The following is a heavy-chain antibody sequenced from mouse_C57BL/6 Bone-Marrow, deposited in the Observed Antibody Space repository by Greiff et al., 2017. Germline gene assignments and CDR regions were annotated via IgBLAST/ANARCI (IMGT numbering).Heavy chain of an antibody. CDR3: ARPYYSNYWYFDV. CDR2: IYPGSGST. CDR1: GYTFTSYW. J-gene: IGHJ1*03. D-gene: IGHD2-5*01. V-gene: IGHV1-55*01. Sequence: QVQLQQPGAELVKPWASVKMSCKASGYTFTSYWITWVKQRPGQGLEWIGDIYPGSGSTTYNEKFKSKATLTVDTSSSTAYMQLSSLTSEDSAVYDCARPYYSNYWYFDVWGTGTTVTVSS.